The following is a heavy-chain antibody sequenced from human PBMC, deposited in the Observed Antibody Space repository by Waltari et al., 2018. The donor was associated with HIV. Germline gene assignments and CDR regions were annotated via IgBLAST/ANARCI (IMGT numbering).Heavy chain of an antibody. D-gene: IGHD3-9*01. CDR3: ARHRRNDIGDY. V-gene: IGHV4-39*01. CDR2: IYYSGST. J-gene: IGHJ4*02. Sequence: QLQLQESGPGLVKPSETLSLTCTVSGGSISSSNYYWGWIRQPPGKGLAWIGSIYYSGSTYYNPSLKSRVTISVDTSKNQFSLKLSSVTAADTAVYYCARHRRNDIGDYWGQGTLVTVSS. CDR1: GGSISSSNYY.